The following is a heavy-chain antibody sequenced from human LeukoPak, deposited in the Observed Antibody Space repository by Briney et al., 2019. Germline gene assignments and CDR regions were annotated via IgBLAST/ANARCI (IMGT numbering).Heavy chain of an antibody. Sequence: PGGSLRLSCAASGFTFSNYWTSWVRQAPGKGLEWVANIKQDGSENYYVDSVKGRFTISRDNAKNSLYLQMNSLRAEDTAVYYCARGYTAGIYWGQGTLVTVSS. CDR2: IKQDGSEN. CDR3: ARGYTAGIY. J-gene: IGHJ4*02. V-gene: IGHV3-7*03. CDR1: GFTFSNYW. D-gene: IGHD5-18*01.